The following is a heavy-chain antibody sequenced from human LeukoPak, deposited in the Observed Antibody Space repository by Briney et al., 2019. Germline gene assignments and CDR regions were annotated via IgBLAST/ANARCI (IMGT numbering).Heavy chain of an antibody. J-gene: IGHJ4*02. CDR3: ARTTSRSIVGASGAYYFDY. CDR1: GYTFTSYD. V-gene: IGHV1-8*03. CDR2: MNPNSGNT. Sequence: ASVKVSCKASGYTFTSYDINWVRQATGQGLEWMGWMNPNSGNTGYAQKFQGRVTITRNTSISTAYMELSSLRSEDTAVYYCARTTSRSIVGASGAYYFDYWGQGTLVTVSS. D-gene: IGHD1-26*01.